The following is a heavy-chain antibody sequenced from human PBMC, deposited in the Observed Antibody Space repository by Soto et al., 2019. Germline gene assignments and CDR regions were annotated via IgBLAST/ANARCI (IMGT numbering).Heavy chain of an antibody. CDR2: IDWDDGK. Sequence: GPALVNPTQTLTLTCTFSGFSLGSSGMCVSWIRQPPGKALEWLALIDWDDGKYYSTSLKTRLTISKDTSKNQVVLTMTNMDPVDTATYYCARMVGYCTNELDYWGQGTLVTVSS. CDR3: ARMVGYCTNELDY. CDR1: GFSLGSSGMC. V-gene: IGHV2-70*01. D-gene: IGHD2-8*01. J-gene: IGHJ4*02.